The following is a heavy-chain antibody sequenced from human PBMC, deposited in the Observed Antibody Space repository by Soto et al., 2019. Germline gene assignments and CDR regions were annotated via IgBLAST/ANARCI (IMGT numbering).Heavy chain of an antibody. CDR2: ITSSSNYI. V-gene: IGHV3-21*06. CDR1: GFTFSSYG. D-gene: IGHD2-15*01. Sequence: GGSLRLSCAASGFTFSSYGMNWVRQAPGKGLEWVSSITSSSNYIYYAGSVKGRFTISRDNAKNSLYLQMTSLRAEDTAVYYCARDNEYGSGGSCYARLDPWCQGTLVTVS. CDR3: ARDNEYGSGGSCYARLDP. J-gene: IGHJ5*02.